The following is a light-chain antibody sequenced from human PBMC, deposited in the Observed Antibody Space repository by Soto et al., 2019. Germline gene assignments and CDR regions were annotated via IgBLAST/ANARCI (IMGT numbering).Light chain of an antibody. J-gene: IGKJ5*01. CDR3: QQRSNWPPIT. CDR2: DAS. CDR1: QSVSSY. Sequence: EILLTQSPATLSLSPGERATLSCRASQSVSSYLAWYQQKPGQAPRLLIYDASNRATGIPARFSGSGSGTDFPLTISSLEPEDFAVYYCQQRSNWPPITFGQGTRVEIK. V-gene: IGKV3-11*01.